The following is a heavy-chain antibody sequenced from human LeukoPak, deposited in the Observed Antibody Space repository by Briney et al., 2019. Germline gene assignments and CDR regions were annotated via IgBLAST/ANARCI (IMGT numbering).Heavy chain of an antibody. CDR2: IRYDGSNK. D-gene: IGHD5-12*01. CDR1: GFTFSSYG. CDR3: ARSGRGYDDAFDI. J-gene: IGHJ3*02. Sequence: GGSLRLSCVASGFTFSSYGMHWVRQAPGKGLEWVAFIRYDGSNKYYADSVKGRFTISRDNAKNSLSLQMNSLRAEDTAVYYCARSGRGYDDAFDIWGQGTMVTVSS. V-gene: IGHV3-30*02.